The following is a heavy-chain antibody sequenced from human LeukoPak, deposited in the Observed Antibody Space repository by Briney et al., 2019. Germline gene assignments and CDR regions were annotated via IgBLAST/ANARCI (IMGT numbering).Heavy chain of an antibody. V-gene: IGHV1-69*05. J-gene: IGHJ4*02. CDR3: ARNYDSSGYHDY. CDR1: GGTFSSYA. CDR2: IIPIFGTA. D-gene: IGHD3-22*01. Sequence: ASVKVSCKASGGTFSSYAISWVRQAPGQGLEWMGGIIPIFGTANYAQKFQGRVTITTDESTSTAYMELSSLRSEDTAVYYCARNYDSSGYHDYWGQGTLVTVSS.